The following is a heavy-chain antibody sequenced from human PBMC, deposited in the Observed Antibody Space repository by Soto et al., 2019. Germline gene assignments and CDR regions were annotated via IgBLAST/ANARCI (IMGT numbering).Heavy chain of an antibody. CDR2: ISYDGTKE. CDR1: GFNFSRHA. Sequence: QGQLVESGGGVVQPGRSLRLSCAASGFNFSRHAMHWVRQAPGKGLDWVAVISYDGTKEYYTDSVKGRFTISRDNSKNTLYLQMNSLRAEDTAVYYCARELISSWYGYFELWGRGTLVTVSS. V-gene: IGHV3-30*04. D-gene: IGHD6-13*01. J-gene: IGHJ2*01. CDR3: ARELISSWYGYFEL.